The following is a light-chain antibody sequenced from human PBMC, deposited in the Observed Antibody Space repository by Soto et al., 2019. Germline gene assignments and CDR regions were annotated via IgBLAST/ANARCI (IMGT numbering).Light chain of an antibody. Sequence: QSALTQPASVSGSPGQSITISCTGTSSDVGGYNFVSWYQQHPGKAPKLMIYEVTSRSSGVSNRFSGSKSGNTASLTISGLQAEDEADYYCNSYTTSSTLVFGTGTKVTVL. CDR2: EVT. CDR1: SSDVGGYNF. J-gene: IGLJ1*01. CDR3: NSYTTSSTLV. V-gene: IGLV2-14*03.